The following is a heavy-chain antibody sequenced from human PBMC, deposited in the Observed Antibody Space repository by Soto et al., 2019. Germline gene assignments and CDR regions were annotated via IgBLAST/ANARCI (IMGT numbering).Heavy chain of an antibody. CDR2: IYSSGAST. V-gene: IGHV3-23*01. CDR3: AKEAQGYPSV. CDR1: GFTFNNYG. D-gene: IGHD2-15*01. Sequence: EVQLLESGGGLVQPGGSLRLSCAASGFTFNNYGMTWVRQAPGKGLEWASTIYSSGASTYYADSVKGRFTISRDNSKNTVYLKRTSLRAEDTAVYYCAKEAQGYPSVWAQGTPVTAPS. J-gene: IGHJ6*02.